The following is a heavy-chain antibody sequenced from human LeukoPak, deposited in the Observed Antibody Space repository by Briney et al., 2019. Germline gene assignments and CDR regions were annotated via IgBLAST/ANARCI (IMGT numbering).Heavy chain of an antibody. CDR2: IRPDAGEI. CDR3: ARSGDY. J-gene: IGHJ4*02. V-gene: IGHV3-7*01. D-gene: IGHD3-10*01. CDR1: GFTFSNYW. Sequence: GGSLRLSCAASGFTFSNYWMSWVRQAPGKGLEWVANIRPDAGEIYYVDSLKGRFIISRDNAKNSLYLQMNSLRVEDTAVYYCARSGDYWGQGTLVTVSS.